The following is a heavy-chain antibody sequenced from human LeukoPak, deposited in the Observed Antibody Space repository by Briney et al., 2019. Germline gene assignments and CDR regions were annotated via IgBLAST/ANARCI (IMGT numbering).Heavy chain of an antibody. J-gene: IGHJ4*02. CDR2: IHQDGNEK. Sequence: GGSLRLSCAASGFTFSTYWMSWVRQAPGKGLEWEANIHQDGNEKYYVDSVKGRFTISRDNAKNFMYLEMNSLRVEYTAIYYCTREYWGIDYWGEGVLVTDSS. D-gene: IGHD3-16*01. V-gene: IGHV3-7*01. CDR1: GFTFSTYW. CDR3: TREYWGIDY.